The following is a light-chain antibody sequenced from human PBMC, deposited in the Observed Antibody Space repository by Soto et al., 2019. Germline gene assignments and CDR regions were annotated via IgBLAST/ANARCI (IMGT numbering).Light chain of an antibody. CDR1: SSDVGGYNY. J-gene: IGLJ1*01. CDR3: SSSTSIITYV. V-gene: IGLV2-14*01. Sequence: QSALTQPASVSGSPGQSITISCTGTSSDVGGYNYVSWYPQHPGKAPKLMIYGVFNRPSGVSNRFSGSKSGNTASLTIYGLQADYEAEYDCSSSTSIITYVFGTGTKGTLL. CDR2: GVF.